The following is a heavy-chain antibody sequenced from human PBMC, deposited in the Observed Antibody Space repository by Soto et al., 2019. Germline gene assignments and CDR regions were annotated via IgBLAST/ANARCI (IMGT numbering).Heavy chain of an antibody. CDR2: MNPNSGNT. CDR3: ARVRRNWNDERVIYYYYGMDV. D-gene: IGHD1-20*01. Sequence: ASVKVSCTASGYTFTSYDINWVRQATGQGLEWMGWMNPNSGNTGYAQKFQGRVTMTRNTSISTAYMELSSLRSEDTAVYYCARVRRNWNDERVIYYYYGMDVWGQGTTVTVSS. V-gene: IGHV1-8*01. J-gene: IGHJ6*02. CDR1: GYTFTSYD.